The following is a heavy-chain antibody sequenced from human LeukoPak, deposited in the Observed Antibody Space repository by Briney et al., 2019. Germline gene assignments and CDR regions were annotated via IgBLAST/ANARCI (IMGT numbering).Heavy chain of an antibody. Sequence: PSETLSLTCTVSGGSISSSSYYWGWIRQPPGKGLEWIGSIYYSGSTNYNPSLKSRVTISVDTSKNQFSLKLSSVTAADTAVYYCATQGWLVRGHDAFDIWGQGTMVTVSS. V-gene: IGHV4-39*07. D-gene: IGHD6-19*01. CDR3: ATQGWLVRGHDAFDI. CDR2: IYYSGST. CDR1: GGSISSSSYY. J-gene: IGHJ3*02.